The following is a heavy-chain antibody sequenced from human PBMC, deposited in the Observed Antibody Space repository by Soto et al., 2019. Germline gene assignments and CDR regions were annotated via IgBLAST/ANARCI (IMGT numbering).Heavy chain of an antibody. CDR2: IFHSGIT. CDR1: GGSFSNDY. CDR3: ARDRYFYDSRGYYRTLDS. D-gene: IGHD3-22*01. V-gene: IGHV4-59*01. J-gene: IGHJ5*01. Sequence: PSETLSLTCFIPGGSFSNDYWTWIRQSPGKGLEWIGYIFHSGITDYNPSVKSRVTISIDKSRNLFSLNLTSVTAADTAVYYCARDRYFYDSRGYYRTLDSWGQGTLVTVSS.